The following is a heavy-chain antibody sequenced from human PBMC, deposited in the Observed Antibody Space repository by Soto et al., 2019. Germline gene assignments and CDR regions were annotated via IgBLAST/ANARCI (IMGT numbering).Heavy chain of an antibody. D-gene: IGHD3-3*01. CDR3: ARVFGENDFWSGYYGNYYDMDV. J-gene: IGHJ6*02. CDR1: GFIFSTYW. V-gene: IGHV3-7*01. Sequence: EVQLVESGGGLVQPGGSLRLSCAASGFIFSTYWMTWVRQAPGQGLEWVANIQQDGSEKNYVDSVKGRFTISRDNAKNSLYLQMNSLRVEDTAVYYCARVFGENDFWSGYYGNYYDMDVWGQGTTVTVSS. CDR2: IQQDGSEK.